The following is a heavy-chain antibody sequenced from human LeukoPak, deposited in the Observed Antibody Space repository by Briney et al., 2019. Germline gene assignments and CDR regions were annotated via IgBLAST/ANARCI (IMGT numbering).Heavy chain of an antibody. Sequence: GGSLRLSCAASGFTFSSYAMSWVRQAPGKGLEWVSAISGSGGSTYYADSVKGRFTISRDNSKSTLYLQMNSLRAEDTAVYYCAKGSKTVLFTRDHYIDVWGKGTTVTISS. CDR2: ISGSGGST. J-gene: IGHJ6*03. D-gene: IGHD3-16*01. CDR1: GFTFSSYA. CDR3: AKGSKTVLFTRDHYIDV. V-gene: IGHV3-23*01.